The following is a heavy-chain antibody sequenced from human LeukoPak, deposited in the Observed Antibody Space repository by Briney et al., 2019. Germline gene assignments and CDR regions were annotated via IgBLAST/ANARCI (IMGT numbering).Heavy chain of an antibody. CDR2: ISGSGGST. J-gene: IGHJ4*02. CDR1: EFTFSSYA. V-gene: IGHV3-23*01. CDR3: ANDAPKYVWGARPIDYFDY. Sequence: GGSLRLSCAASEFTFSSYAMSWVRQAPGKGLEWVSAISGSGGSTYYADSVKGRFTISRDNSKNRLYLQMNSLRAEDTAVYYCANDAPKYVWGARPIDYFDYWGQGTLVTVSS. D-gene: IGHD3-16*01.